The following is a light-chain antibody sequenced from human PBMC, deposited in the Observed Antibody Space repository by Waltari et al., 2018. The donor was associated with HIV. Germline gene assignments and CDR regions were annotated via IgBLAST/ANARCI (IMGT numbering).Light chain of an antibody. CDR1: SSDVGGYNY. CDR3: CSYAGSSTFKVV. Sequence: QSALTQPASVSGSPGQSITISCTGTSSDVGGYNYVSWYQQHPGKAPKLMLYDVSKRPSGVSNRVSGSKSGNTASLTISGLQAEDEADYYCCSYAGSSTFKVVFGGGTKLTVL. J-gene: IGLJ2*01. CDR2: DVS. V-gene: IGLV2-23*02.